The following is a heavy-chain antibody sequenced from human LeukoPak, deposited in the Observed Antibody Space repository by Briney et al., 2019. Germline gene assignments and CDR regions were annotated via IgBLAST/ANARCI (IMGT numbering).Heavy chain of an antibody. V-gene: IGHV3-21*01. D-gene: IGHD4-17*01. Sequence: GGSLRLSCAASGFTFSSFGMNWVRQAPGKGLEWVSSISSSSSYIYYADSVKGRFTISRDNAKNSLYLQMNSLRAEDTAVYYCARDLRGDYILSCPDYWGQGTLVTVSS. CDR2: ISSSSSYI. J-gene: IGHJ4*02. CDR1: GFTFSSFG. CDR3: ARDLRGDYILSCPDY.